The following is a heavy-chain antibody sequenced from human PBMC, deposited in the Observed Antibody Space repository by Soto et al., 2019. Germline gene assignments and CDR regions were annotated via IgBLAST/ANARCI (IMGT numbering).Heavy chain of an antibody. CDR1: GGSFSGYY. CDR2: INHSGST. J-gene: IGHJ4*02. V-gene: IGHV4-34*01. CDR3: ARSFRPYSSSWSRIDF. D-gene: IGHD6-13*01. Sequence: PSETLSLTCAVYGGSFSGYYWSWIRQPPGKGLEWIGEINHSGSTNYNPSLKSRVTISVDTSENQFSLKLSSVTAADTAVYYCARSFRPYSSSWSRIDFSGQGILVTVSS.